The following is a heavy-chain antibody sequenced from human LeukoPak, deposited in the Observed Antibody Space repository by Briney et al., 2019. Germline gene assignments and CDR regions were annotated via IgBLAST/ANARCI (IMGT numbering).Heavy chain of an antibody. V-gene: IGHV3-30*04. D-gene: IGHD1-26*01. J-gene: IGHJ4*02. Sequence: PGGSLRLSCAASGFTFSSYAMHWVRQAPGKGLEWVAVISYDGSNKYYADSVKGRFTISRDNSKNTLYLQMNILRAEDTAVYYCARAPGYSGSYYWGQGTLVTVSS. CDR2: ISYDGSNK. CDR1: GFTFSSYA. CDR3: ARAPGYSGSYY.